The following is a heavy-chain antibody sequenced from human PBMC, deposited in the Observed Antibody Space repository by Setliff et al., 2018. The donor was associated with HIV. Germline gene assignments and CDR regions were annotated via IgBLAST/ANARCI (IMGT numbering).Heavy chain of an antibody. CDR1: GYSITSDD. J-gene: IGHJ4*02. D-gene: IGHD3-3*01. CDR3: ARDLGGVGYNFWSGYYTSGYFDY. CDR2: MNPNSGNT. Sequence: ASVKVSCKASGYSITSDDIGWVRQATGQGFEWMGWMNPNSGNTGYAQKFQGRVTMTRDTSISTAYMELSGLRADDTAVYYCARDLGGVGYNFWSGYYTSGYFDYWGQGTLVTVSS. V-gene: IGHV1-8*01.